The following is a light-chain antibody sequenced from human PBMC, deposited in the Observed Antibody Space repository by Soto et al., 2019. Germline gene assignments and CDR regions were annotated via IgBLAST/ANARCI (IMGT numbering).Light chain of an antibody. J-gene: IGKJ1*01. V-gene: IGKV1-27*01. CDR2: AAS. CDR1: QGISSY. Sequence: DIQMTQSPSSLSASVGDRVTITCRASQGISSYLAWYQQKPGKVPKVLIYAASTLQSVVPSRFSGSGSGTEFTLTISSLQPEDVATYYCQKYYSAPETFGQGTKVEIK. CDR3: QKYYSAPET.